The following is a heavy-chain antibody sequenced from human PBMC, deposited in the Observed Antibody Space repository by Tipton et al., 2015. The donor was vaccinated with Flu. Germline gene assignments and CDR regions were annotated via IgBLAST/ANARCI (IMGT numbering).Heavy chain of an antibody. CDR1: GGSISSYY. Sequence: TLSLTCTVSGGSISSYYWSWIRQPPGKGLEWIGYIYYSGSTNYNPSLKSRVTISVDTSKNQLSLKLSSVTAADTAVYYCATYGSGSYSNYWGQGTLVTVSS. D-gene: IGHD3-10*01. CDR3: ATYGSGSYSNY. V-gene: IGHV4-59*07. J-gene: IGHJ4*02. CDR2: IYYSGST.